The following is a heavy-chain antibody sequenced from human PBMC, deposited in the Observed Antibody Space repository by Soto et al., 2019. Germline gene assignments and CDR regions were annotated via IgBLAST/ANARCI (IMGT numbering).Heavy chain of an antibody. D-gene: IGHD3-10*01. Sequence: QVQLVESGGGVVQPGRSLRLSCAASGFTLRSYGMHWVRQAPGKGLEWVAVISYDGSNKYYVDSVKGRFTTSRDNSKNTLYLQMNSLRVEDTAVYYCAKDRGFYGTGTYSTIDYWGQGTLVTVSS. CDR1: GFTLRSYG. V-gene: IGHV3-30*18. J-gene: IGHJ4*02. CDR3: AKDRGFYGTGTYSTIDY. CDR2: ISYDGSNK.